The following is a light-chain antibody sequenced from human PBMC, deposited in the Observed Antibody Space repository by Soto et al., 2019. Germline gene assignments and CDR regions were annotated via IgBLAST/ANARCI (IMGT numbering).Light chain of an antibody. V-gene: IGKV3-20*01. Sequence: EIVLTQSPGTLSLSPVERATLSCRASQSVSNNYLAWYQQKPGQAPRLLIYGASSRATGIPDRFSGTVSGTDFTLTISRLEPEDFAVYYCQQYGSSPITFGQGTRLEIK. CDR3: QQYGSSPIT. J-gene: IGKJ5*01. CDR2: GAS. CDR1: QSVSNNY.